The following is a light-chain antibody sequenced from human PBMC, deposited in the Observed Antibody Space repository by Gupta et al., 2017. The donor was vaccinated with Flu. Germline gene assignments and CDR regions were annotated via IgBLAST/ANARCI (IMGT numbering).Light chain of an antibody. CDR1: QSVRNY. Sequence: EIMLTQSPATLSLSPGERATLSCRASQSVRNYLTWYQQKPGQAPRLLIYDSSTRPTGIPARFSGDGSETDFTLTITRLEPEDFAVYYCQQRSDWPYTFGQGTKLEI. CDR3: QQRSDWPYT. J-gene: IGKJ2*01. CDR2: DSS. V-gene: IGKV3-11*01.